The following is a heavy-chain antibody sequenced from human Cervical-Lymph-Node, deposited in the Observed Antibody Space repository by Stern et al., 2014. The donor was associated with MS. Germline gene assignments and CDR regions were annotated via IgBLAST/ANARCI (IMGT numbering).Heavy chain of an antibody. J-gene: IGHJ6*02. CDR1: GYTFTSYD. CDR2: MNPNSGNT. Sequence: VQLVQSGAEVKKPGASVKVSCKASGYTFTSYDINWVRQATGQGLEWMGWMNPNSGNTGYAQKFQGRVTITAEESTSTAYMELSSLRSEDTAVYYCARAILDTDINPERYGMDVWGQGTTVTVSS. D-gene: IGHD5-18*01. CDR3: ARAILDTDINPERYGMDV. V-gene: IGHV1-8*01.